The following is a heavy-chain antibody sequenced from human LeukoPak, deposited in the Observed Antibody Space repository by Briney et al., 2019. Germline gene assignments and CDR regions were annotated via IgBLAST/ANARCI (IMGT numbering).Heavy chain of an antibody. V-gene: IGHV4-59*08. CDR2: IHYSGSA. J-gene: IGHJ4*02. Sequence: PSETLSLTCTVSGGSITYFYWKWIRQPPGKGLEWIGYIHYSGSANYNPSLKRRVTISVDASKNQFSLKLSSVTAADTAVYYCARQHTRGVVVALVDYWGQGTLVTVSS. CDR3: ARQHTRGVVVALVDY. D-gene: IGHD2-15*01. CDR1: GGSITYFY.